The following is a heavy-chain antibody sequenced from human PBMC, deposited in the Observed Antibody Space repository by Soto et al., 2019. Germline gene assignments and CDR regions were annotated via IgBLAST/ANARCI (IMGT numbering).Heavy chain of an antibody. CDR1: GYTFTSYA. CDR2: INAGNGNT. CDR3: ARFQVGAARWDY. J-gene: IGHJ4*02. Sequence: ASVKVSCKASGYTFTSYAMHWVRQAPGQRLEWMGWINAGNGNTKYSQKFQGRVTITRDTSASTAYMELSSLRSEDTAVYYCARFQVGAARWDYWGQGTLVTVSS. V-gene: IGHV1-3*01. D-gene: IGHD1-26*01.